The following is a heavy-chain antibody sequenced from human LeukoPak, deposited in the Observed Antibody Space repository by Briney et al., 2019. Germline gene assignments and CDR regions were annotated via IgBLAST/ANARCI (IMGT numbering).Heavy chain of an antibody. V-gene: IGHV1-8*01. D-gene: IGHD1-7*01. Sequence: ASVKVSCKASGYTFTSYDINWVRQATGQGLEWMGWMNPNSGNTGYAQKFQGRVTITTDESTSTAYMELSSLRSEDTAVYYCASSPGITGTTLDYWGQGTLVTVSS. CDR3: ASSPGITGTTLDY. J-gene: IGHJ4*02. CDR2: MNPNSGNT. CDR1: GYTFTSYD.